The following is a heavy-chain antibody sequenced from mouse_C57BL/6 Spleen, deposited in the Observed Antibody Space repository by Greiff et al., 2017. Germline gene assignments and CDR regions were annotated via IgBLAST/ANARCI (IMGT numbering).Heavy chain of an antibody. V-gene: IGHV1-42*01. J-gene: IGHJ1*03. D-gene: IGHD1-1*01. CDR2: INPSTGGT. CDR1: GYSFTGYY. CDR3: VGDSYGGCFDV. Sequence: DVQLQESGPELVKPGASVKISCKASGYSFTGYYMNWVKQSPEKSLEWIGEINPSTGGTTYNQKFKAKATLTVDKSSSTASMQLTSLTSEDSAVFYSVGDSYGGCFDVGGTGTTVTGSS.